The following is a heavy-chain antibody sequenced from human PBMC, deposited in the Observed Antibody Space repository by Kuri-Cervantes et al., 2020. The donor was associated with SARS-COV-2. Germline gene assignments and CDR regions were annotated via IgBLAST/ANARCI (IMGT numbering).Heavy chain of an antibody. J-gene: IGHJ6*03. CDR3: ARSGSGTYFHYFYYYMDV. CDR1: GFTFSGSA. D-gene: IGHD3-10*01. Sequence: GESLKISCAASGFTFSGSAMHWVRQAPGKGLEWLAVILYDGSDKFYADSVKGRFTVSRDNSKNTLYLQMNSLRAEDTAVYYCARSGSGTYFHYFYYYMDVWGKGTTVTVSS. V-gene: IGHV3-33*08. CDR2: ILYDGSDK.